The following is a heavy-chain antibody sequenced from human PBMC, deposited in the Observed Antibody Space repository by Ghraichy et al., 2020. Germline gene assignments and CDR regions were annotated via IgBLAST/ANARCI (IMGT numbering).Heavy chain of an antibody. CDR3: ARAPRIADKGDYFDY. V-gene: IGHV4-59*01. CDR1: GGSISSYY. D-gene: IGHD6-13*01. Sequence: SQTLSLTCTVSGGSISSYYWSWIRQPPGKGLEWIGYIYYTGSTNYNPSLKSRVTISVDTSKKQFSLKLSSVTAADTAVYYCARAPRIADKGDYFDYWGQGTLVTVSS. CDR2: IYYTGST. J-gene: IGHJ4*02.